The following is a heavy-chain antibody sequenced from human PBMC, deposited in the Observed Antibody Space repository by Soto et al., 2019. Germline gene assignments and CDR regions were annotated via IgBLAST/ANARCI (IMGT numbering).Heavy chain of an antibody. Sequence: EVQLAESGGGLIQPGGSLRLSCATSGFTFSRYWIHWVRQAPGEGLVWVSRISGHGVHTDYAESVKGRFTVSRDIAKSTGYLQMNNLRAEDTAIYYCARLGFVGEGDFWGQGILVTVSS. V-gene: IGHV3-74*01. D-gene: IGHD3-16*01. CDR3: ARLGFVGEGDF. J-gene: IGHJ4*02. CDR1: GFTFSRYW. CDR2: ISGHGVHT.